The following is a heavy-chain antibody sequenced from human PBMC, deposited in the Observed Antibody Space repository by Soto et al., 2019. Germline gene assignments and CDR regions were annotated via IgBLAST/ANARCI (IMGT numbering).Heavy chain of an antibody. Sequence: EVQLVESGGGLVQPGGSLRLSCAASGFTFSSYWMSWVRQAPGKGLEWVANIKQDGSEKYYVDSVKGRFTISRDNAKNSLYLQMNSLRAEDTAVDYCARPRHYYASSGPDFGGQGTLVTVSS. J-gene: IGHJ4*02. CDR3: ARPRHYYASSGPDF. CDR2: IKQDGSEK. V-gene: IGHV3-7*01. CDR1: GFTFSSYW. D-gene: IGHD3-22*01.